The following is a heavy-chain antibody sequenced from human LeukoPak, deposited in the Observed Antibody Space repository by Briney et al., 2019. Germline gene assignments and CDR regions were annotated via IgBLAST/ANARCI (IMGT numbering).Heavy chain of an antibody. CDR2: IGTTGYT. Sequence: PGGSLRLSCAASGFTFSRYDMYWVRQAIGKGLEWVSAIGTTGYTFYPGSVKGRFTISRENAKNSLYLQMNSLRAGDTAVYYCARGRGYYFDYWGQGTLVTVSS. V-gene: IGHV3-13*01. J-gene: IGHJ4*02. CDR3: ARGRGYYFDY. CDR1: GFTFSRYD.